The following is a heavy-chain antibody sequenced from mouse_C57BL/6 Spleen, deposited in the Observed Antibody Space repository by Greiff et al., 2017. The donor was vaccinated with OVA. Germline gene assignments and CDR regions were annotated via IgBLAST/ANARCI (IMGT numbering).Heavy chain of an antibody. CDR1: GYAFSSSW. CDR3: ARSTGLPYYYAMDY. J-gene: IGHJ4*01. CDR2: IYPGDGDT. Sequence: VQLQQSGPELVKPGASVKISCKASGYAFSSSWMNWVKQRPGKGLEWIGRIYPGDGDTNYNGKFKGKATLTADKASSTAYMQLSSLTSEDSAVYFCARSTGLPYYYAMDYWGQGTSVTVSS. D-gene: IGHD2-4*01. V-gene: IGHV1-82*01.